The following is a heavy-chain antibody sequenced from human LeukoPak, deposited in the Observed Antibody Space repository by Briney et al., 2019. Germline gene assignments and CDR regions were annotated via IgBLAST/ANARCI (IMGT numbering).Heavy chain of an antibody. D-gene: IGHD3-10*01. J-gene: IGHJ4*02. Sequence: RIKTKTEGGTTDYAAPVKGRFTISRDDSKNTVYLQMNSLKTEDTAVYYCASYGSGSHDYWGQGSLVTVSS. CDR3: ASYGSGSHDY. V-gene: IGHV3-15*01. CDR2: IKTKTEGGTT.